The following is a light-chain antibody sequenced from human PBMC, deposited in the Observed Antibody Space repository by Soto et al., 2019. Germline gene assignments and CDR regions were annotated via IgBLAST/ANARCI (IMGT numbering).Light chain of an antibody. V-gene: IGKV1-33*01. CDR3: QQYENLPT. CDR2: DAS. Sequence: DVQMPQSPSSLSASVGDRVTITCQASQNINNYLNWYQQKPGRAPKLLIYDASNVEAGVPSRFRGSGSGTDFTFTISRLQPEDIATYYCQQYENLPTFGQGTRLEIK. J-gene: IGKJ5*01. CDR1: QNINNY.